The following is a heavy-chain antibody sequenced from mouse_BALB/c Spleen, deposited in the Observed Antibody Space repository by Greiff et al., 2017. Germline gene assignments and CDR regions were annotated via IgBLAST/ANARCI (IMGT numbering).Heavy chain of an antibody. CDR3: ARGDGITTDTPWFAY. Sequence: EVQLVESGGGLVKPGGSLKLSCAASGFTFSDYYMYWVRQTPEKRLEWVATISDGGSYTYYPDSVKGRFTISRDNAKNNLYLQMSSLKSEDTAMYYCARGDGITTDTPWFAYWGQGTLVTVSA. V-gene: IGHV5-4*02. D-gene: IGHD1-2*01. J-gene: IGHJ3*01. CDR1: GFTFSDYY. CDR2: ISDGGSYT.